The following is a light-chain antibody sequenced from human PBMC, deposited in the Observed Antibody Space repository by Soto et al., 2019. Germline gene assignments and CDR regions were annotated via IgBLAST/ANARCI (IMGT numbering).Light chain of an antibody. Sequence: QSVLTQPPSASGSPGQSVTISCTGTKDDIGVYDFVSWYQHHPGKAPRLIIYEVVQRPSGVPDRFSGSKSGNTASLTVSGPQAADEADYFCKSYAVSNTYVFGSGTRSPS. J-gene: IGLJ1*01. CDR2: EVV. V-gene: IGLV2-8*01. CDR1: KDDIGVYDF. CDR3: KSYAVSNTYV.